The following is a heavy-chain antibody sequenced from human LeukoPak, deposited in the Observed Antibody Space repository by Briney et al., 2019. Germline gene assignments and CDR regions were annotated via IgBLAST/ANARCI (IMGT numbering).Heavy chain of an antibody. CDR2: IKQDGGET. D-gene: IGHD3-10*01. CDR3: TRDKSAGADTGSSFYY. J-gene: IGHJ4*02. V-gene: IGHV3-7*03. CDR1: GFTFSNYW. Sequence: PGGSPRLSCAAFGFTFSNYWMTWVRQAPGKGLEWVASIKQDGGETYYVDSVKGRFTFSRDNAKNSVYLQMSSLRAEDTAVYYCTRDKSAGADTGSSFYYWGQGALVTVSS.